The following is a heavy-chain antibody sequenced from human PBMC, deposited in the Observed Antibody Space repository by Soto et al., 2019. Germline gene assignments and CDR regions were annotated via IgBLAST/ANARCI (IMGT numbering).Heavy chain of an antibody. J-gene: IGHJ4*02. CDR1: GFSFSSYG. V-gene: IGHV3-30*18. CDR3: AKARFRDSSMFLLDY. CDR2: ISYDGTDE. Sequence: GGSLRLSCAASGFSFSSYGMHWVRQAPGKGLEWVAMISYDGTDEYYADSVKGRFTISRDNSKNTLYLQMNSLRAEDTAVYYCAKARFRDSSMFLLDYWGQGTLVTVSS. D-gene: IGHD6-19*01.